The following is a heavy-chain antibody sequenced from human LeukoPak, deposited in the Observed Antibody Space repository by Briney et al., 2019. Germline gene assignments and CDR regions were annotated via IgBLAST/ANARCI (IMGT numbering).Heavy chain of an antibody. Sequence: PSETLSLTCTVSGGSISSSSYYWGWIRQPPGKGLEWIGSIYYSGSTYYNPSLKSRVTISVDTSKNQFSLKLSSVTAADTAVYYCARVRRLTYYYDSSGYLSLFDYWGQGTLVTVSS. D-gene: IGHD3-22*01. CDR1: GGSISSSSYY. CDR2: IYYSGST. J-gene: IGHJ4*02. V-gene: IGHV4-39*07. CDR3: ARVRRLTYYYDSSGYLSLFDY.